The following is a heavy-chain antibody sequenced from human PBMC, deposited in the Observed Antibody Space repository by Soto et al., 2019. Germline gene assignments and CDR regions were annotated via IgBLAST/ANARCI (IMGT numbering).Heavy chain of an antibody. CDR2: IYAGGNT. Sequence: WGCRRLSGAASGFGVTTNYMTWDRQAPGKGLECVSVIYAGGNTYYPDSVKGRFTISSDTSKNTLFLQMNNLRAEDSAGYYCATVTPSQDIFASTYGINY. CDR3: ATVTPSQDIFASTYGINY. V-gene: IGHV3-66*01. J-gene: IGHJ4*01. CDR1: GFGVTTNY. D-gene: IGHD2-15*01.